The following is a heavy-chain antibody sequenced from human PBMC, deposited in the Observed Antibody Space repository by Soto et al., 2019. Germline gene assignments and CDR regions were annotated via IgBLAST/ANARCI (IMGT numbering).Heavy chain of an antibody. CDR3: AKFSYHDSSGYYFYWFDP. CDR2: IYYSGST. D-gene: IGHD3-22*01. J-gene: IGHJ5*02. CDR1: GGSISSGGYY. V-gene: IGHV4-31*03. Sequence: TCTVSGGSISSGGYYWSWIRQHPGKGLEWIGYIYYSGSTYYNPSLKSRVTISVDTSKNQFSLKLSSVTAADTAVYYCAKFSYHDSSGYYFYWFDPWGQGALVTVSS.